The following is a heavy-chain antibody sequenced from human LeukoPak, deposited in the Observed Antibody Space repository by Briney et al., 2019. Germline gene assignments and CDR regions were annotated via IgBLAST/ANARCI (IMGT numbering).Heavy chain of an antibody. CDR2: ISTTGST. CDR1: GGSISTHY. J-gene: IGHJ4*02. CDR3: AREVEMATQFDF. Sequence: SETLSLTCTVSGGSISTHYWSWIRQPAGKGLEWIGRISTTGSTNYNPSLKSRVTMSVDTSKNQFSLKLSSVTAADTTVYYCAREVEMATQFDFWGQGTLVTVSS. D-gene: IGHD5-24*01. V-gene: IGHV4-4*07.